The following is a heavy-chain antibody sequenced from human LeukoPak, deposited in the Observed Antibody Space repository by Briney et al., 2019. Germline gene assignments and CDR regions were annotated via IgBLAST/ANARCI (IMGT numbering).Heavy chain of an antibody. CDR1: GFTFSSYE. CDR2: IFQSGST. D-gene: IGHD1-1*01. J-gene: IGHJ5*02. CDR3: ARVGSDWNDVRYNWFDP. Sequence: PGGSLRLSCAASGFTFSSYEMNWVRQPPGKGLEWIGYIFQSGSTYYNPSLKSRVTISVDRSKNQFSLKLSSVTAADTAVYYCARVGSDWNDVRYNWFDPWGQGTLVTVSS. V-gene: IGHV4-30-2*01.